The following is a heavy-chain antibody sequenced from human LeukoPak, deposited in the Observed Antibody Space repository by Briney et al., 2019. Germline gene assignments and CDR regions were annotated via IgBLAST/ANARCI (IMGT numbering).Heavy chain of an antibody. V-gene: IGHV3-15*07. CDR3: ATDFYDST. CDR1: GFTFSNAW. J-gene: IGHJ5*02. D-gene: IGHD3-22*01. CDR2: IRSNSDGGTI. Sequence: GGSLRLSCATSGFTFSNAWMNWVRQAPGKGLEWVGRIRSNSDGGTIDYAAPVKGRFTLSRDDSKTTLYLQMNSLQTGDTGVYYCATDFYDSTWGQGTLVTVSS.